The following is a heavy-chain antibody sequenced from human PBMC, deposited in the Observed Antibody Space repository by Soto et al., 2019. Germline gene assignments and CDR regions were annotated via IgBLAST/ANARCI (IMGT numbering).Heavy chain of an antibody. CDR1: GFTFSSYA. V-gene: IGHV3-23*01. D-gene: IGHD3-3*01. CDR3: AKDLDPDLGYMDV. CDR2: ISGSGGST. J-gene: IGHJ6*03. Sequence: GGSLRLSCAASGFTFSSYAMSWVRQAPGKGLGWVSAISGSGGSTYYADSVKGRFTISRDNSKNTLYLQMNSLRAEDTAVYYCAKDLDPDLGYMDVWGKGTTVTVSS.